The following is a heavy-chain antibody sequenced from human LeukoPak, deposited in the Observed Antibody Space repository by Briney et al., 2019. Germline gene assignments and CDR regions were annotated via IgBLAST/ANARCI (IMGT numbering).Heavy chain of an antibody. J-gene: IGHJ4*02. CDR3: ASPIVGATTGGY. CDR1: GFTVSSNY. V-gene: IGHV3-53*01. D-gene: IGHD1-26*01. CDR2: IYSGGST. Sequence: PGGSLRLSCAASGFTVSSNYMSWVRQAPGKGLEWVSVIYSGGSTYYADSVKGRFTISRDNSKNTLYLQMNSLRAEDTAVYYCASPIVGATTGGYWGKGTLVTVSS.